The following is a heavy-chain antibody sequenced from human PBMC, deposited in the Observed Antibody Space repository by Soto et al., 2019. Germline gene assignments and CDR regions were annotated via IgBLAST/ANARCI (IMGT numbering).Heavy chain of an antibody. Sequence: GESVKISCKGSGYSFAGYWITWVRQKPGKGLEWMGRIDPSDSQTYYSPSFRGHVTISVTKSITTVFLQWSSLRASDTAMYYCARQIYDSDTGPNFQYYFDSWGQGTPVTVSS. J-gene: IGHJ4*02. V-gene: IGHV5-10-1*01. D-gene: IGHD3-22*01. CDR1: GYSFAGYW. CDR2: IDPSDSQT. CDR3: ARQIYDSDTGPNFQYYFDS.